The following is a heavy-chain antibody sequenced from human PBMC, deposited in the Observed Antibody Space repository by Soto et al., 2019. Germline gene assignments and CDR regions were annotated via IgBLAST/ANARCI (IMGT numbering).Heavy chain of an antibody. V-gene: IGHV3-30-3*01. J-gene: IGHJ4*02. D-gene: IGHD1-20*01. Sequence: GGSLRLSCAASGFTFSSYAMHWVRQAPGKGLEWVAVISYDGSNKYYAESVKGRFTISRDNSKNTLYLQMNSLRAEDTAVYYCARVLDNWNDVSDYWGQGTLVTVSS. CDR1: GFTFSSYA. CDR3: ARVLDNWNDVSDY. CDR2: ISYDGSNK.